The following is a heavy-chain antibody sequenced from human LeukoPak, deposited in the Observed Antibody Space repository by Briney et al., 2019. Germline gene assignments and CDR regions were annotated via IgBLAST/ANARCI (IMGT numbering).Heavy chain of an antibody. D-gene: IGHD6-13*01. CDR3: ARGPMIITAAGTSWHYYYYMDV. CDR2: VYHRGNT. CDR1: GGSISSNNW. V-gene: IGHV4-4*02. J-gene: IGHJ6*03. Sequence: PSGTLSLTCAVSGGSISSNNWWSWVRQPPGKGLEWIGEVYHRGNTNYNPSLKSRVTILVDTSKNQFSLKLSSVTAADTAVYYCARGPMIITAAGTSWHYYYYMDVWGKGTTVTVSS.